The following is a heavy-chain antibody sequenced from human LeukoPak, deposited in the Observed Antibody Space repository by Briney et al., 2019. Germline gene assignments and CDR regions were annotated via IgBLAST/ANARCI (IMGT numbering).Heavy chain of an antibody. CDR3: ARGDQFLYYYDSNPFDY. V-gene: IGHV1-69*05. Sequence: SVKVSCKASGGTFSSYAISWVRQAPGRGLEWMGRIIPIFGTANYAQKFQGRVTITTDESTSTAYMELSSLRSEDTAVYYCARGDQFLYYYDSNPFDYWGQGTLVTVSS. J-gene: IGHJ4*02. CDR2: IIPIFGTA. CDR1: GGTFSSYA. D-gene: IGHD3-22*01.